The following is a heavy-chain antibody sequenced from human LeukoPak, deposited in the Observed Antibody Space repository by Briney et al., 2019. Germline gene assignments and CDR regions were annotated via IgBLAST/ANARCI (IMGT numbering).Heavy chain of an antibody. CDR2: INHSGST. CDR1: GGSFSGYY. D-gene: IGHD3-22*01. CDR3: AVSTISSGYYSTRSRAFDI. J-gene: IGHJ3*02. V-gene: IGHV4-34*01. Sequence: SETLSLTCAVHGGSFSGYYWSWIRQPPGKGLEWIGEINHSGSTNYNPSLKSRVTISVDTSKNQFSLKLSSVTAAGTAVYYCAVSTISSGYYSTRSRAFDIWGQGTMVTVSS.